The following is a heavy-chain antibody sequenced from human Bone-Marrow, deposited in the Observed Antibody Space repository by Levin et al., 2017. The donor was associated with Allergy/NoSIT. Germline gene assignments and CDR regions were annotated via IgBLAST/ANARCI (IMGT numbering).Heavy chain of an antibody. CDR1: GFSFSDAY. Sequence: SCAASGFSFSDAYMSWIRQTPEKGLEWISYISYSGSTIKYADAVKGRFTISRDNAKNSLYLQMNSLRAEDTAVYYCVKAGGYSSSWPSNFDYWGQGTLVTVSS. D-gene: IGHD2-2*01. CDR3: VKAGGYSSSWPSNFDY. CDR2: ISYSGSTI. J-gene: IGHJ4*02. V-gene: IGHV3-11*01.